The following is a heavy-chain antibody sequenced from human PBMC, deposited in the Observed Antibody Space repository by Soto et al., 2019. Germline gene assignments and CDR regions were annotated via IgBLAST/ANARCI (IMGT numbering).Heavy chain of an antibody. J-gene: IGHJ3*02. CDR3: ARSGDFWSGTKSLDAFDI. V-gene: IGHV1-18*04. Sequence: ASVKVSCKASGYTFTSYGISWVRQAPGQGLEWMGWISAYNGNTKYAQKLQGRVTMTTDTSTSTAYMELRSLRSDDTAVYYCARSGDFWSGTKSLDAFDIWGQGTMVTVSS. D-gene: IGHD3-3*01. CDR1: GYTFTSYG. CDR2: ISAYNGNT.